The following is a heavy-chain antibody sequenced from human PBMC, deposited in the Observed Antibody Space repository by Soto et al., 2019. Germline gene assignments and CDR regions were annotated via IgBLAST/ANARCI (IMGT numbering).Heavy chain of an antibody. J-gene: IGHJ4*02. CDR3: AKDRYSSSSQFDY. Sequence: GSLRLTGSASGFTFSSYAMSWVRQAPGKGLEWVSAISGSGGSTYYADSVKVRFTISRDNSKNTLYLQMNSLRAEDTAVYYCAKDRYSSSSQFDYWGQGTLVTVSS. CDR1: GFTFSSYA. D-gene: IGHD6-6*01. V-gene: IGHV3-23*01. CDR2: ISGSGGST.